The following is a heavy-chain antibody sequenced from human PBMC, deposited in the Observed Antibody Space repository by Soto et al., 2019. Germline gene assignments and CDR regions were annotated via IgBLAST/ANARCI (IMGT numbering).Heavy chain of an antibody. V-gene: IGHV3-49*04. Sequence: EVHLVESGGDLVQPGRSLRLSCTTSGFTFGDYGLTWVRQAPGKGLEWISSITNKASGGKTEYAASVKGRFIISIDESKRIAYLHMNSLKTEDTAVYYCARWEVDYAYFHHWGQGTLVTVS. D-gene: IGHD1-26*01. CDR1: GFTFGDYG. CDR2: ITNKASGGKT. CDR3: ARWEVDYAYFHH. J-gene: IGHJ1*01.